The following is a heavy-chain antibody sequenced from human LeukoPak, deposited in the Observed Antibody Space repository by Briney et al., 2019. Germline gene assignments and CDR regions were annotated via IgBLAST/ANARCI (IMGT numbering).Heavy chain of an antibody. J-gene: IGHJ4*02. CDR1: GGSISSYY. CDR2: IYYSGST. V-gene: IGHV4-59*01. D-gene: IGHD3-10*01. Sequence: SETLSLTCTVSGGSISSYYWSWIRQPPGKGLEWIGYIYYSGSTNYNPSLKSRVTISVDTSKNQFSLKLSPVTAADTAVYYCARGLMVRGVLAYFDYWGQGTLVTVSS. CDR3: ARGLMVRGVLAYFDY.